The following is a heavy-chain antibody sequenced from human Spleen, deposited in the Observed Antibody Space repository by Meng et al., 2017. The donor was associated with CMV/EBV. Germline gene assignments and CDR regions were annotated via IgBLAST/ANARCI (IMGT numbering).Heavy chain of an antibody. V-gene: IGHV3-23*03. Sequence: GESLKISCAASGFTFSNYAMTWVRQAPGKGLEWVSIIYSGGSSTYYADSVKGRFTISRDNSNNTLYLQMNSLRAEDTAVYYCAKEGGYCSGTSCYGVLGYFDYWGQGTLVTVSS. CDR1: GFTFSNYA. J-gene: IGHJ4*02. CDR2: IYSGGSST. CDR3: AKEGGYCSGTSCYGVLGYFDY. D-gene: IGHD2-2*01.